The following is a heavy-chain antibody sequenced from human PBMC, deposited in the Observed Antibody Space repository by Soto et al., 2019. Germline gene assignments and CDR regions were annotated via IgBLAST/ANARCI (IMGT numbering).Heavy chain of an antibody. V-gene: IGHV4-59*08. J-gene: IGHJ3*02. CDR2: IYYSGST. CDR1: GGSISSYY. Sequence: PSETLSLTCTVAGGSISSYYWSWIRQPPGKGLEWIGYIYYSGSTNYNPSLKSRVTISVDTSKNQFSLKLSSVTAADTAVYYCARQRGQWRGMDAFDIWGQGTMVTVSS. D-gene: IGHD6-19*01. CDR3: ARQRGQWRGMDAFDI.